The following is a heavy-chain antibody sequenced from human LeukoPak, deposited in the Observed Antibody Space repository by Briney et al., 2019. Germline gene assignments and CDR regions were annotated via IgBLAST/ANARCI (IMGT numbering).Heavy chain of an antibody. V-gene: IGHV3-23*01. CDR1: GFTFSSYA. Sequence: PGGSLRLSCAASGFTFSSYAMSWVRQAPGKGLEWVSAISGSGGSTYYADSVKGRFTISRDNSKNTLYLQMNSLRAEDTAVYYCARVRAVAGHFDYWGQGTLVTVSS. D-gene: IGHD6-19*01. CDR3: ARVRAVAGHFDY. CDR2: ISGSGGST. J-gene: IGHJ4*02.